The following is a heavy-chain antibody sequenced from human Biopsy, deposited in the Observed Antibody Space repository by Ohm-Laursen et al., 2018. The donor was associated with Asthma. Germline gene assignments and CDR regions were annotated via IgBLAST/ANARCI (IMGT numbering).Heavy chain of an antibody. CDR1: RFTYE. CDR3: ARGDSSNWSHYYFDY. J-gene: IGHJ4*02. CDR2: IYSGGTS. Sequence: SLRLSCTASRFTYEMHWVRQAPGKGLEWVSVIYSGGTSHTADSVRGRFTISRDYSKNTLYLQMHSLRVEDTAVYYCARGDSSNWSHYYFDYWGQGTLVTVSS. V-gene: IGHV3-53*01. D-gene: IGHD3-22*01.